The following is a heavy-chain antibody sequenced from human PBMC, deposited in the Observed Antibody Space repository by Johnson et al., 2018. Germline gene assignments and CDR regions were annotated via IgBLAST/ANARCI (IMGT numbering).Heavy chain of an antibody. CDR2: ILGSGGNT. CDR1: GFTFSRCA. Sequence: EVQLVESGGGLVQPGGSXRLSCAASGFTFSRCAMSWVRLAPGEGLEWVSAILGSGGNTYYADSVQGRFTISRGNSKNTLYLQMNSLRAEETAVYYGAKEISSVMGYYYYYGLDVWGQGTTVTVSS. V-gene: IGHV3-23*04. CDR3: AKEISSVMGYYYYYGLDV. J-gene: IGHJ6*02. D-gene: IGHD2-21*01.